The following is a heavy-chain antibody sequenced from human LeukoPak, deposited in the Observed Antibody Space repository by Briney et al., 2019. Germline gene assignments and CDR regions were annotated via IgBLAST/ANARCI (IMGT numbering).Heavy chain of an antibody. CDR3: ARGISTSGYIFDF. CDR1: GGTFSSYT. J-gene: IGHJ4*02. D-gene: IGHD3-22*01. Sequence: SVKVSCKASGGTFSSYTISWVRQAPGQGLEWMGRIIPILGIANYAQKFQGRVTITADKSTSTAYMELTRLRSDDTAVYYCARGISTSGYIFDFWGQGTLVTVSS. V-gene: IGHV1-69*02. CDR2: IIPILGIA.